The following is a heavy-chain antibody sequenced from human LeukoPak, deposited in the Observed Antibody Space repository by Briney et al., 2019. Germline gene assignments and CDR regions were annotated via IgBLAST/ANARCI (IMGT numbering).Heavy chain of an antibody. J-gene: IGHJ3*02. CDR3: ARVNVDTAQGAFDI. CDR2: IYDSGST. D-gene: IGHD5-18*01. V-gene: IGHV4-59*01. Sequence: SETLSLTCTVSDGSISSYYWSWIRQPPGKGLEWIGHIYDSGSTNYNPSLKSRVTISVDTSKNQFSLKLSSVTAADTAVYYCARVNVDTAQGAFDIWGQGTMVTVSS. CDR1: DGSISSYY.